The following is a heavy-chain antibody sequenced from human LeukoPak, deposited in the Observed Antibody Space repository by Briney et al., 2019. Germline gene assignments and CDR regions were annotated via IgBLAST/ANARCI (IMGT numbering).Heavy chain of an antibody. CDR3: AANFDF. CDR2: IWYDGSNK. CDR1: GFTFSSYA. J-gene: IGHJ4*02. V-gene: IGHV3-33*08. Sequence: PGGSLRLSCAASGFTFSSYAMSWVRQAPGKGLERVAVIWYDGSNKYYVDSVKGRFTISRDNSKNTLYLQMNSLRAEDTAVYYCAANFDFWGQGTLVTVSS.